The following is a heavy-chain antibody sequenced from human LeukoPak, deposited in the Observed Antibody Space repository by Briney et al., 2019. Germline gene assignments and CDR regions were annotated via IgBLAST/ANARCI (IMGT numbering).Heavy chain of an antibody. CDR2: INHSGST. Sequence: SETLSLTCTVSGGSISSSSYYWGWIRQPPGKGLEWIGEINHSGSTNYNPSLKSRVTISVDTSKNQFSLKLSSVTAADTAVYYCARPRKYQGSRYFGYWGQGTLVTVSS. CDR3: ARPRKYQGSRYFGY. CDR1: GGSISSSSYY. J-gene: IGHJ4*02. D-gene: IGHD3-9*01. V-gene: IGHV4-39*07.